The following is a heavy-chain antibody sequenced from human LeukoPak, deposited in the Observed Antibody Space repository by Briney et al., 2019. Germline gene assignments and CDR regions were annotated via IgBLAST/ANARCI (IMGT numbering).Heavy chain of an antibody. V-gene: IGHV3-15*01. CDR2: VKRKTDGETT. J-gene: IGHJ4*02. CDR1: GFTFSESW. CDR3: TTRVVTTNDY. D-gene: IGHD2-21*02. Sequence: GGSLRLSCAASGFTFSESWMNWVRQAPGKGLEWVGRVKRKTDGETTDYPAPVKGRFTISRDDSKNTLYLRMNSLKTEDTAVYYCTTRVVTTNDYWGQGTLVTVSS.